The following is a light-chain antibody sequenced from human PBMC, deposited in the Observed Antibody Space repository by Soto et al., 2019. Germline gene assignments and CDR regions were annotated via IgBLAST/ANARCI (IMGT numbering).Light chain of an antibody. CDR2: AAS. CDR1: QSLSSY. J-gene: IGKJ2*01. V-gene: IGKV1-39*01. Sequence: DIQMTQSPSSLSASVGDRVTITCRASQSLSSYLNWYQQKPGKAPKLLIYAASSLQSGVTSRFSGSGSGTDFTLTISSLQPEDFATYYCQQSYSTPPYTVGQGTKLEI. CDR3: QQSYSTPPYT.